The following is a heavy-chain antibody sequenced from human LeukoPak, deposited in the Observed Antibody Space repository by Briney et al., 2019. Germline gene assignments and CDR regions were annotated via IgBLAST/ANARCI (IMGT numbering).Heavy chain of an antibody. CDR1: GSTFSSYX. V-gene: IGHV3-23*01. D-gene: IGHD2-15*01. CDR3: AKSEVVAATLIDY. J-gene: IGHJ4*02. Sequence: PGXSXXLXXAXXGSTFSSYXMSWVRQAPGKGLEWVSAISGSGGSTYYADSVKGGFTISRDNSKNTLYMQMNSLRAEDTAVYYCAKSEVVAATLIDYWGQGTLVTVSS. CDR2: ISGSGGST.